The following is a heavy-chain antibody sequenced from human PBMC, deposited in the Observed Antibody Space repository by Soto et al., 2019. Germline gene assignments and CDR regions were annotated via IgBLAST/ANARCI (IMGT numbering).Heavy chain of an antibody. D-gene: IGHD4-4*01. V-gene: IGHV1-2*02. J-gene: IGHJ6*02. CDR2: VHPNSGGT. Sequence: ASVKVSRQASRYTFSVYHMHWVRQAPGQGLEWMGWVHPNSGGTNYAQSFEGRVTMTRDTSINTAYMELSRLTSDDSAVYYCAKELQRGMDVWGQGTTVTVSS. CDR1: RYTFSVYH. CDR3: AKELQRGMDV.